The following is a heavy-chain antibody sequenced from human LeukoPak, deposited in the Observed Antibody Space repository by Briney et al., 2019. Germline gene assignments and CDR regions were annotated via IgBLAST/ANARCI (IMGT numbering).Heavy chain of an antibody. CDR2: INFYNGNI. CDR1: GYTFTSYG. V-gene: IGHV1-18*01. Sequence: ASVKVSCKASGYTFTSYGISWVRQAPGQGLEWMGWINFYNGNIDYAQKLQGRVTMTTDTSTSTVYIELRSLRSDDTAVYYCAFSSYYLQGNYYYMDVWGKGTTVTVSS. J-gene: IGHJ6*03. CDR3: AFSSYYLQGNYYYMDV. D-gene: IGHD1-26*01.